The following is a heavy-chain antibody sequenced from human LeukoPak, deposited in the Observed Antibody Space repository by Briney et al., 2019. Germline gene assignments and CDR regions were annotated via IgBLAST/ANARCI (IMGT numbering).Heavy chain of an antibody. CDR3: ARGRIAVAGRDGFDY. CDR1: GFTFSSYG. D-gene: IGHD6-19*01. J-gene: IGHJ4*02. Sequence: PGGSLRLSCAASGFTFSSYGMHWVRQAPGKGLEWVAFIPYDGSNKYYGDSVKGRFTISRDNSKNTLYLQMNSLRAEDTAVYYCARGRIAVAGRDGFDYWGQGTLVTVSS. CDR2: IPYDGSNK. V-gene: IGHV3-30*02.